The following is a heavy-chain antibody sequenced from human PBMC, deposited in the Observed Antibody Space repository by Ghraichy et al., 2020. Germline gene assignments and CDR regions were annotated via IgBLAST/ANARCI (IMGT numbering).Heavy chain of an antibody. Sequence: SETLSLTCTVSGGSISSGDYYWSWIRQPPGKGLEWIGYIYYSGSTYYNPSLKSRVTISVDTSKNQFSLKLSSVTAADTAVYYCAREASYGSGSRLDYWGQGTLVTVSS. CDR2: IYYSGST. D-gene: IGHD3-10*01. CDR3: AREASYGSGSRLDY. CDR1: GGSISSGDYY. V-gene: IGHV4-30-4*01. J-gene: IGHJ4*02.